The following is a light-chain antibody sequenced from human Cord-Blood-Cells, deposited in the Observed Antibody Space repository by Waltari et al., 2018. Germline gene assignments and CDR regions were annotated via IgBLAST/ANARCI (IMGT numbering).Light chain of an antibody. V-gene: IGLV6-57*01. Sequence: NFMLTQPHSVSESPGKTVTISCTRSSGSIASNYVQWAQHRPGSSPTTVIYEDNQRPSGVPDRFSGSIDSSSNSASLTISGLKTEDEADYYCQSYDSSNHEVFGGGTKLTVL. J-gene: IGLJ3*02. CDR2: EDN. CDR3: QSYDSSNHEV. CDR1: SGSIASNY.